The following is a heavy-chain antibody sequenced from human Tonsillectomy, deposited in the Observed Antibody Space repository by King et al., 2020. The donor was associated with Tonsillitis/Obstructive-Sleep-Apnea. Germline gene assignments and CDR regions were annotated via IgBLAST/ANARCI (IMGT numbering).Heavy chain of an antibody. CDR1: GFTFSSYA. D-gene: IGHD2-2*01. CDR3: AGGRDIVVVPAASGHWFDP. Sequence: VQLVESGGGVVQPGRSLRLSCAASGFTFSSYAMHWVRQAPGKGLEWVAVISYDGSNKYYADSVKGRFTISRDNSKNTLYLQMNSLRAEDTAVYYCAGGRDIVVVPAASGHWFDPWGQGTLVTVSS. V-gene: IGHV3-30*04. CDR2: ISYDGSNK. J-gene: IGHJ5*02.